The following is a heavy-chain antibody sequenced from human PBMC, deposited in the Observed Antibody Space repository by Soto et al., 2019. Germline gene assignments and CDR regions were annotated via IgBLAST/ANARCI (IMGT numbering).Heavy chain of an antibody. CDR2: IYWDDDK. D-gene: IGHD3-3*01. V-gene: IGHV2-5*02. CDR3: AHRVLRTVFGLVTTTAIYFDF. Sequence: QITLNESGPTQVKPRQTLTLTCTFSGFSLTTSGVGVGWIRQSPGKAPEWLALIYWDDDKRYSPSLKSRLTITKEPSKNQVVLTMADLDPADTATYYCAHRVLRTVFGLVTTTAIYFDFWGQRTPVAVSS. CDR1: GFSLTTSGVG. J-gene: IGHJ4*02.